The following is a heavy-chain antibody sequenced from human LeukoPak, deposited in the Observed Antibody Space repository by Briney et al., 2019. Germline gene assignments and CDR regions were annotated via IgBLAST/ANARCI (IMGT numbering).Heavy chain of an antibody. J-gene: IGHJ4*02. Sequence: PGGSLRLSCAASGFTLSTYDMHWLRQGPGEGLEWVAAVGTSGHTFYPDSVKGQFTISRENARNSVYPQMNSLRAGDTAVYYCVRSFYGDHPYWGQGTLVTVSS. D-gene: IGHD4-17*01. V-gene: IGHV3-13*01. CDR2: VGTSGHT. CDR3: VRSFYGDHPY. CDR1: GFTLSTYD.